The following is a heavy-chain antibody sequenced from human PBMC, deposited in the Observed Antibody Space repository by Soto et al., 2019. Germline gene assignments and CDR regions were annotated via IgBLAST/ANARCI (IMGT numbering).Heavy chain of an antibody. V-gene: IGHV1-69*01. CDR2: IIPIFGTA. J-gene: IGHJ6*02. CDR3: ARDSGSYYNTGDYYYGMDV. CDR1: GGTFSSYA. Sequence: QVQLVQSGAEVKKPGSSVKVSCKASGGTFSSYAISWVRQAPGQGLEWMGGIIPIFGTANYAQKFQGRVTITADESTSTAYMELSSLRSEDTAVYYCARDSGSYYNTGDYYYGMDVWGQGTTVTVSS. D-gene: IGHD3-10*01.